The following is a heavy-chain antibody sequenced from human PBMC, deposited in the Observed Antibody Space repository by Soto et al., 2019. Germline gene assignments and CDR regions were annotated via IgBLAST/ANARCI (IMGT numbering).Heavy chain of an antibody. CDR3: ARAGILTGRTPADY. D-gene: IGHD3-9*01. J-gene: IGHJ4*02. Sequence: EVQLVESGGGLVQPGGSLRLSCAASGFTFSSYWMSWVRQAPGKGLEWVANIKQDGSEKYYVDSVKGRFTISRDNAKNSLYLQMSSLRAEDTAVYYCARAGILTGRTPADYWGQGTLVTVSS. V-gene: IGHV3-7*03. CDR1: GFTFSSYW. CDR2: IKQDGSEK.